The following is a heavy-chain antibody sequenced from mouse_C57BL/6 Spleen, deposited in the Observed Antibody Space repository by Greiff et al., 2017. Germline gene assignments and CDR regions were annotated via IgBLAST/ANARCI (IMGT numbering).Heavy chain of an antibody. V-gene: IGHV1-4*01. CDR2: INPRSGST. CDR3: ARRERDY. CDR1: GYPFTGYT. Sequence: VHLQQSGADLARPGASVKMSCKASGYPFTGYTLHWVKRRPGQGLEWIGYINPRSGSTKSNQKFKDKATLTADKSSSTAYMQLSSLTSEYSAVYYCARRERDYWGQGTTLTVSS. J-gene: IGHJ2*01.